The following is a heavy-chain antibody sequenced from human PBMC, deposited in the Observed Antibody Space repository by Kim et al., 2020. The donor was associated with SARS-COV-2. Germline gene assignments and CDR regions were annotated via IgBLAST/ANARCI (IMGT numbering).Heavy chain of an antibody. CDR2: ISAYNGNT. CDR1: GYTFTSYG. J-gene: IGHJ4*02. D-gene: IGHD3-3*01. CDR3: ARDRAGVNLIESLPYY. V-gene: IGHV1-18*04. Sequence: ASVKVSCKASGYTFTSYGISWVRQAPGQGLEWMGWISAYNGNTNYAQKLQGRVTMTTDTSTSTAYMELRSLRSDDTAVYYCARDRAGVNLIESLPYYWGQGTLVTVSS.